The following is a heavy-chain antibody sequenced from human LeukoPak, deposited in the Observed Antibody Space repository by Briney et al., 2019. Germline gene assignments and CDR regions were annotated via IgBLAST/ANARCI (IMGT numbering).Heavy chain of an antibody. CDR2: IYHSGST. CDR1: GGSISSGDYY. V-gene: IGHV4-39*07. J-gene: IGHJ3*02. D-gene: IGHD1-26*01. Sequence: PSQTLSLTCTVPGGSISSGDYYWGWIRQPPGKGLEWIGSIYHSGSTYYNPSLKSRVTISVDTSKNQFSLKLSSVTAADTAVYYCARDTPNSIVGATKAKGAFDIWGQGTMVTVSS. CDR3: ARDTPNSIVGATKAKGAFDI.